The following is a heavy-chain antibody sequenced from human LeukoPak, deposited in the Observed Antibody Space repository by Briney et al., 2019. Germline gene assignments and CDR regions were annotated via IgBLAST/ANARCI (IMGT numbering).Heavy chain of an antibody. D-gene: IGHD6-6*01. J-gene: IGHJ4*02. V-gene: IGHV3-21*01. Sequence: GGSLRLSCAASGFMFSSYGMSWARQAPGKGLEWVSSISSSSSYIYYADSVKGRFTISRDNAKNSLYLQMNSLRAEDTAVYYCARVQYSSSYSDYWGQGTLVTVSS. CDR1: GFMFSSYG. CDR2: ISSSSSYI. CDR3: ARVQYSSSYSDY.